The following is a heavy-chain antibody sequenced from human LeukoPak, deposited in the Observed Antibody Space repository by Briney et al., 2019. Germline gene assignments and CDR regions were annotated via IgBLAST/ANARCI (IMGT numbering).Heavy chain of an antibody. CDR1: GFTFSNYA. V-gene: IGHV3-7*03. Sequence: TGGSLRLSCKASGFTFSNYAMSWVRQAPGKGLEWVASINHNGNVNYYVDSVKGRFTISRDNAKNSLYLQMSNLRAEDTAVYFCARGGGLDVWGQGATVTVSS. D-gene: IGHD3-16*01. CDR3: ARGGGLDV. CDR2: INHNGNVN. J-gene: IGHJ6*02.